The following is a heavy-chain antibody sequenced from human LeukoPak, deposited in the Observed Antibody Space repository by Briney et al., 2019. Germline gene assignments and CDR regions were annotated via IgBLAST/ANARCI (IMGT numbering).Heavy chain of an antibody. CDR2: IYYSGST. CDR1: GGSISSGGYY. V-gene: IGHV4-31*03. CDR3: ARGRDYDSSGYYFDY. D-gene: IGHD3-22*01. Sequence: SETLSLTCTVSGGSISSGGYYWSWIRQQPGKGLEWIGYIYYSGSTYYNPSLKSRVTISVDTSKNQFSLKLSSVTAADTGVYYCARGRDYDSSGYYFDYWGQGTLVTVSS. J-gene: IGHJ4*02.